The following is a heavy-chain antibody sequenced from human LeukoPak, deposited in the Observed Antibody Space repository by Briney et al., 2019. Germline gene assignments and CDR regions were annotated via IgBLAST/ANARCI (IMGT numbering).Heavy chain of an antibody. CDR2: ISSSSSYI. D-gene: IGHD2-15*01. CDR3: ARYLYSLDY. CDR1: GFTLSSYS. J-gene: IGHJ4*02. Sequence: GGSLRLSCAASGFTLSSYSMNWVRQAPGKGLEWVSFISSSSSYIHYADSVKGRFTISRDNAKNSLYLQMNSLRAEDTAVYYCARYLYSLDYWGQGTLVTVSS. V-gene: IGHV3-21*04.